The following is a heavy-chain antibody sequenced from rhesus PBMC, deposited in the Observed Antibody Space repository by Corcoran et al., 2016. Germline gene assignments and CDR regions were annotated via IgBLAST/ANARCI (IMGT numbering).Heavy chain of an antibody. Sequence: EVLLVESGGGLVQPGGSLRLSCAASGFTFSNHSMYWVRQAPGKGLEWVGFIRSKAYGGTAEYAASVKGRFTISRDDSKSIAYLQMNSLKTEDTAVYYCTRSKWELGAYYFDYWGKGVLVTVSS. CDR2: IRSKAYGGTA. J-gene: IGHJ4*01. D-gene: IGHD1-44*02. V-gene: IGHV3-184*01. CDR1: GFTFSNHS. CDR3: TRSKWELGAYYFDY.